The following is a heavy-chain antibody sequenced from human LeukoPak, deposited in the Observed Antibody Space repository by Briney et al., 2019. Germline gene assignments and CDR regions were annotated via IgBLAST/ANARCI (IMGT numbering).Heavy chain of an antibody. V-gene: IGHV1-18*01. Sequence: ASVKVSCKASGFTFTSYGISWVRQAPGQGLEWMGWISAYNGNTNYAQKLQGRVTMTTDTSTSTAYMELRSLRSDDTAVYYCARDNSVEDTAWWFDPWGQGTLVTVSS. CDR1: GFTFTSYG. CDR3: ARDNSVEDTAWWFDP. D-gene: IGHD4-23*01. J-gene: IGHJ5*02. CDR2: ISAYNGNT.